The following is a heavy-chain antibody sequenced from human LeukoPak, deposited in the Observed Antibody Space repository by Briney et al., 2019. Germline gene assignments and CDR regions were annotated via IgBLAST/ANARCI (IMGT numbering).Heavy chain of an antibody. V-gene: IGHV3-11*01. D-gene: IGHD2-2*01. CDR3: ARDGPAKLGVVVPAAIDY. CDR1: GFTFSDYY. CDR2: ISSSGSTI. Sequence: GGSLRLSCAASGFTFSDYYMSWIRQAPGKGLEWVSYISSSGSTIYYADSVKGRFTISRDNAKNSLYLQMNSLRAEDTAVYYCARDGPAKLGVVVPAAIDYWGQGTLVTVSS. J-gene: IGHJ4*02.